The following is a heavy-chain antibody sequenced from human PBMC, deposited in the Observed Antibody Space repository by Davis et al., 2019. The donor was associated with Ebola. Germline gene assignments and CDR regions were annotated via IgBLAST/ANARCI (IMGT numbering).Heavy chain of an antibody. V-gene: IGHV4-39*07. D-gene: IGHD3-9*01. Sequence: SETLSLTCTVSGGSVSSGSYYWSWIRQPPGKGLEWIGEINHSGSTNYNPSLKSRVTISVDTSKNQFSLKLSSVTAADTAVYYCARGRYFDWLLLAPYYYYGMDVWGQGTTVTVSS. CDR3: ARGRYFDWLLLAPYYYYGMDV. CDR1: GGSVSSGSYY. J-gene: IGHJ6*02. CDR2: INHSGST.